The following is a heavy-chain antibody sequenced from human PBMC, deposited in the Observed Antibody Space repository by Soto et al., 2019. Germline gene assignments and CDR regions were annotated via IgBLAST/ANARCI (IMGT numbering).Heavy chain of an antibody. Sequence: QVQLVQSGAEVKKPGASVKVSCKASGYTFTSYGISWVRQAPGQGLEWMGWISAYNGNTNYAQKLQGRVTMTPDTYTNTDYMELRNLRSDDTAVYYCARVIAAAADFDYWGQGTLVTVSS. J-gene: IGHJ4*02. CDR3: ARVIAAAADFDY. CDR1: GYTFTSYG. D-gene: IGHD6-13*01. CDR2: ISAYNGNT. V-gene: IGHV1-18*01.